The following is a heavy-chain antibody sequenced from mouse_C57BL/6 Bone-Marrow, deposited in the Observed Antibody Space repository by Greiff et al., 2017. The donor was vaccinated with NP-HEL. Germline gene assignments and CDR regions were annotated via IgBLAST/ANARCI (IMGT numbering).Heavy chain of an antibody. V-gene: IGHV14-4*01. CDR2: IDPENGDT. J-gene: IGHJ4*01. CDR3: TTLRVYYAMDY. CDR1: GFNIKDDY. Sequence: VQLQQSGAELVRPGASVKLSCTASGFNIKDDYMHWVKQRPEQGLEWIGWIDPENGDTEYASKFQGKATITADTSSNTAYLQLSRLTSEDTAVYYCTTLRVYYAMDYWGQGTSVTVSS.